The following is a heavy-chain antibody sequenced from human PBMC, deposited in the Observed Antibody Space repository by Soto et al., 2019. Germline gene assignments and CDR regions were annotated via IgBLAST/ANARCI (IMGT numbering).Heavy chain of an antibody. V-gene: IGHV4-59*13. CDR1: GGSISSYY. CDR3: ARGYSSGWSLRNYYYYYYGMDV. D-gene: IGHD6-19*01. J-gene: IGHJ6*02. Sequence: PSETLSLTCTVSGGSISSYYCSWIRQPPGKGLEWIGYIYYSGSTNYNPSLKSRVTISVDTSKNQFSLKLSSVTAADTAVYYCARGYSSGWSLRNYYYYYYGMDVWGQGTTVTVSS. CDR2: IYYSGST.